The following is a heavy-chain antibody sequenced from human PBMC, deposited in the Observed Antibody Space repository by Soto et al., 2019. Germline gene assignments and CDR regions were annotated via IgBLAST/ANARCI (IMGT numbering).Heavy chain of an antibody. Sequence: QITLKESGPTLVKPTQTLTLTCTLSGLSLSTSGVGVGWIRQPPGKALEWLALIYWDDDKRYSPSLKSRLTITKDAPKNQVVLTVTNMDPVDTATYYCAHRQGTSSGWFNYDYWGQGTLVTVSS. CDR3: AHRQGTSSGWFNYDY. J-gene: IGHJ4*02. D-gene: IGHD6-19*01. V-gene: IGHV2-5*02. CDR2: IYWDDDK. CDR1: GLSLSTSGVG.